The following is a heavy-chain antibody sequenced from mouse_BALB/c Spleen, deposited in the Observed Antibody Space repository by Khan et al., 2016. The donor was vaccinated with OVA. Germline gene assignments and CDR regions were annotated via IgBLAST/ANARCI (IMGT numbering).Heavy chain of an antibody. J-gene: IGHJ3*01. Sequence: QVQLQQSGAELVKPGASVKLSCKTSGYTFTSYWIQWVKQRPGQGLGWIGQIFPGTGTTYYNENFKGKATLTVDTSSSPAYMQLSSLTSEDSAVYFCARGYFGNYEFAYWGQGTLVTVSP. CDR3: ARGYFGNYEFAY. V-gene: IGHV1S132*01. D-gene: IGHD2-1*01. CDR2: IFPGTGTT. CDR1: GYTFTSYW.